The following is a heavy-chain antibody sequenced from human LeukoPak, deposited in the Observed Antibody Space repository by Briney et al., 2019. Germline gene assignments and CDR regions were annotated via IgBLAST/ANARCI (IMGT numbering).Heavy chain of an antibody. CDR3: ARARGSSYYYGMDV. V-gene: IGHV4-59*01. CDR2: IYYTGSA. D-gene: IGHD6-6*01. CDR1: GGSISGYY. J-gene: IGHJ6*02. Sequence: SETLSLTCSVSGGSISGYYWNWIRQPPGKGLEWIGYIYYTGSANYNPSLKSRVTIAVDTSKNQFSLKLSSVTAADTAVYYCARARGSSYYYGMDVWGQGTTVTVSS.